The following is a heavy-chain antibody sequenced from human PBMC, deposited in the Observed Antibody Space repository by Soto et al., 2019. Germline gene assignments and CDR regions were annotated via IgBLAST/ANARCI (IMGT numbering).Heavy chain of an antibody. D-gene: IGHD3-10*01. CDR3: AKVRGGSGSIANRVDC. CDR1: GFTFNNYA. Sequence: EVQLLESGGGLVQPGGSLRLSCAASGFTFNNYAMTWVRQAPWKGLEWGSALSGGGDTTSYADSVKGRFTVSRDGSKNTLSLQMSSLRAEDTALYYCAKVRGGSGSIANRVDCWGQGTLVTVSS. V-gene: IGHV3-23*01. J-gene: IGHJ4*02. CDR2: LSGGGDTT.